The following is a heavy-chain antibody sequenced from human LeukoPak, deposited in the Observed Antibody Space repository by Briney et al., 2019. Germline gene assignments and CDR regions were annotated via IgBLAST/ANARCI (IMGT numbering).Heavy chain of an antibody. J-gene: IGHJ3*02. CDR3: ARVPAGVIGMKDACHI. CDR2: ISSSGSTM. V-gene: IGHV3-48*03. Sequence: GGSLRLSCVASGFTFRSYEMNWVRQAPGKGLEWVSYISSSGSTMYYADSVKGRFTISRHNAKNSLYLQMNSLRVEDTAVYYCARVPAGVIGMKDACHIWGQGTMVTVSS. D-gene: IGHD3-16*02. CDR1: GFTFRSYE.